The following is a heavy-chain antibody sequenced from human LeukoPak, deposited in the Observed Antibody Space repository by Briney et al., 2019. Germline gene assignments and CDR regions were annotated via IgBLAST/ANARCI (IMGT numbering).Heavy chain of an antibody. CDR3: ARALPGAATAHNWFDP. Sequence: ASVKVSCKASGYTFTIYGMSWVRQAPGQRLEWMGWISGFTGATNYAQKFQGRLSMTIDTSTNTTYMDLRTVTSDDTAIYYCARALPGAATAHNWFDPWGQGTLVTVSS. D-gene: IGHD1-26*01. CDR1: GYTFTIYG. J-gene: IGHJ5*02. CDR2: ISGFTGAT. V-gene: IGHV1-18*01.